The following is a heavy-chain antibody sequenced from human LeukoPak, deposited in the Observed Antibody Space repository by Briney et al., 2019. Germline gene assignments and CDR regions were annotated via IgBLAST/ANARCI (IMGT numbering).Heavy chain of an antibody. CDR2: IGGSGVNT. Sequence: PGGSLRLSXAVSGLTFSNYAMSWVRQAPGKGLEWVSVIGGSGVNTYYADSVKGRFTISRDNSKNTLFLQMNSLRAEDSAVYYCAKGMSGSSPYNWFDPWGQGTLVTVSS. CDR1: GLTFSNYA. J-gene: IGHJ5*02. V-gene: IGHV3-23*01. CDR3: AKGMSGSSPYNWFDP. D-gene: IGHD1-26*01.